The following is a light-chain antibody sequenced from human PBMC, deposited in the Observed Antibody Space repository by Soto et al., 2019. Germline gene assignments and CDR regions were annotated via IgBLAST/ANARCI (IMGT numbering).Light chain of an antibody. J-gene: IGKJ3*01. Sequence: DIPMTQSPSSLSASVGDRLTITCRPSQSVNIYLNWYQQRPGKAPKLLIYAASTLQSGVPSRFSGSGSGTDFILTISSLEPEDFATYYCHQSFSTPFTFGPGTKVDIK. V-gene: IGKV1-39*01. CDR2: AAS. CDR1: QSVNIY. CDR3: HQSFSTPFT.